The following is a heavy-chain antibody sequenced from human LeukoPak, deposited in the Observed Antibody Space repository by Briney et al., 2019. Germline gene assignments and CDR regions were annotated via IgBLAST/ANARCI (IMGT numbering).Heavy chain of an antibody. CDR1: GGSISSGGYS. CDR2: IYHSGST. J-gene: IGHJ4*02. Sequence: SQTLSLTCAVSGGSISSGGYSWSWIRQPPGKGLEWIGYIYHSGSTNYNPSLKSRVTISVDTSKNQFSLKLSSVTAADTAVYYCASLPIYCSGGSCYRKYYFDYWGQGTLVTVSS. CDR3: ASLPIYCSGGSCYRKYYFDY. V-gene: IGHV4-30-2*01. D-gene: IGHD2-15*01.